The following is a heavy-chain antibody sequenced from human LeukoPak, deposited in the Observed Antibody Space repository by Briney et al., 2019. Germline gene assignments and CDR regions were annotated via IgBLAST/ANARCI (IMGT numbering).Heavy chain of an antibody. J-gene: IGHJ4*02. CDR3: ARESSSWYAIDY. Sequence: ASVKVSCKASGYTFTSYGISWVRQAPGQGLEWMGWISAYNGNTNYTQKLQGRVTMTTDTSTSTAYMELRNLRSDDTAVYYCARESSSWYAIDYWGQGTLVTVSS. CDR1: GYTFTSYG. CDR2: ISAYNGNT. D-gene: IGHD6-13*01. V-gene: IGHV1-18*01.